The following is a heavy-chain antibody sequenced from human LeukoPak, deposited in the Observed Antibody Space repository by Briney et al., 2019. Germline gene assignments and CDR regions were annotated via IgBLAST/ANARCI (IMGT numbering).Heavy chain of an antibody. J-gene: IGHJ4*02. CDR1: GFTFSSYW. V-gene: IGHV3-7*01. D-gene: IGHD3-10*01. Sequence: GGSLRLSCAASGFTFSSYWMSWVRQAPGKGLEWVANIKQDGSEKYYVDSVKGRFTISRDNAKNLLYLQMNSLRAEDTAVYYCARDCLSYYRDYWGQGTLVTVSS. CDR3: ARDCLSYYRDY. CDR2: IKQDGSEK.